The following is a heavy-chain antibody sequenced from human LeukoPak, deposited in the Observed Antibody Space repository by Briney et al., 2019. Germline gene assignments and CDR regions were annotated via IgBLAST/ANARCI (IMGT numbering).Heavy chain of an antibody. Sequence: ASVKVPCKASGYTFTGYYMHWVRQAPGQGLEWMGRINPNSGGTNYAQKFQGRVTMTRDTSISTAYMELSRLRSDDTAVYYCARVRYYDSSGYDYWGQGTLVTVSS. V-gene: IGHV1-2*06. CDR3: ARVRYYDSSGYDY. CDR1: GYTFTGYY. J-gene: IGHJ4*02. D-gene: IGHD3-22*01. CDR2: INPNSGGT.